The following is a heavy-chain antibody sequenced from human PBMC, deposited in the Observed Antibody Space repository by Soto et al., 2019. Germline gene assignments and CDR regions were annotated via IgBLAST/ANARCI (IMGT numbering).Heavy chain of an antibody. D-gene: IGHD6-19*01. Sequence: GGSLRLSCAASGFTFSSYSMNWVRQAPGKGLEWVSYISSSSSTMYYADSVKGRFTISRDNAKNSLYLQMNSLRAEDTAVYYCAREGGWYGLNYYYMDVWGKGTTVTVSS. CDR2: ISSSSSTM. CDR3: AREGGWYGLNYYYMDV. V-gene: IGHV3-48*01. CDR1: GFTFSSYS. J-gene: IGHJ6*03.